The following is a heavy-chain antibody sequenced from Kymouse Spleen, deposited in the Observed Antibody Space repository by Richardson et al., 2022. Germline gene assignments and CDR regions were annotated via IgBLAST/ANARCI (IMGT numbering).Heavy chain of an antibody. CDR1: GFTFSSYS. J-gene: IGHJ4*02. V-gene: IGHV3-21*03. D-gene: IGHD3-10*01. CDR2: ISSSSSYI. CDR3: ARDEFTMVRGVITY. Sequence: EVQLVESGGGLVKPGGSLRLSCAASGFTFSSYSMNWVRQAPGKGLEWVSSISSSSSYIYYADSVKGRFTISRDNAKNSLYLQMNSLRAEDTAVYYCARDEFTMVRGVITYWGQGTLVTVSS.